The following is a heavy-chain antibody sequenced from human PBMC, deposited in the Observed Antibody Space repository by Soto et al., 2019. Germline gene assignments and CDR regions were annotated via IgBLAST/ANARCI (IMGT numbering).Heavy chain of an antibody. CDR2: INAGNGNT. V-gene: IGHV1-3*01. J-gene: IGHJ3*02. CDR3: ARDQQWLVPGAFDI. CDR1: GYTFTSYA. D-gene: IGHD6-19*01. Sequence: GASVKVSCKASGYTFTSYAMHWVRQAPGQRLEWMGWINAGNGNTKYSQKFQGRVTITRDTSASTAYMELSSLRSEDTAVYYCARDQQWLVPGAFDIWGQGTMVXVS.